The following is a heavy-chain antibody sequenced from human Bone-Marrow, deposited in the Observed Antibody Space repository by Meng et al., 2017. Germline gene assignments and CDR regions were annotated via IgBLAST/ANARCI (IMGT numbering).Heavy chain of an antibody. D-gene: IGHD3-22*01. CDR2: MNPNSGNT. Sequence: SVKLSCKASGYTFTIYDINWVRQATGQGLEWMGWMNPNSGNTGYAQKFQGRVTMTRNTSISTAYMELRSLRSDDTAVYYCARVYDSSGRCPLDYWGHGTPVT. V-gene: IGHV1-8*01. CDR1: GYTFTIYD. CDR3: ARVYDSSGRCPLDY. J-gene: IGHJ4*01.